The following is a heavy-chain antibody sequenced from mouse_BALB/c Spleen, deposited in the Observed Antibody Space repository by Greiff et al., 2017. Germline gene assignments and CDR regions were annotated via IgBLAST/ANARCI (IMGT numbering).Heavy chain of an antibody. V-gene: IGHV5-6*02. CDR2: ISSGGSYT. CDR3: ATTMITTRYYAMDF. D-gene: IGHD2-4*01. CDR1: GFTFSSYG. J-gene: IGHJ4*01. Sequence: EVKLVESGGDLVKPGGSLKLSCAASGFTFSSYGMSWVRQTPDKRLEWVATISSGGSYTYYPDSVKGRFTISRDNAKNTLYLQMSSLKSEDTAMYYCATTMITTRYYAMDFWGQGTSVTVSS.